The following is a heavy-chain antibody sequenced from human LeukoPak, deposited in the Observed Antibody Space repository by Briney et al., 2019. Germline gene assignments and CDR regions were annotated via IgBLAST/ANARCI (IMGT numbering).Heavy chain of an antibody. Sequence: SETLSLTCTVSGGSISSSSYYWGWIRQPPGKGLEWIGSIYYSGSTYYNPSLKSRVTISVDTSKNQFSLKLSSVTAADTAVYYCARDRSTVTTFVYWGQGTLVTVSS. D-gene: IGHD4-17*01. CDR3: ARDRSTVTTFVY. CDR2: IYYSGST. CDR1: GGSISSSSYY. J-gene: IGHJ4*02. V-gene: IGHV4-39*07.